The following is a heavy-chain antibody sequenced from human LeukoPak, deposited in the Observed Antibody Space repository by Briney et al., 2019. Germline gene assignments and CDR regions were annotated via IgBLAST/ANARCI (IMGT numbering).Heavy chain of an antibody. D-gene: IGHD3-22*01. V-gene: IGHV3-23*01. CDR2: ISAGGDIT. CDR1: DFIFNNYA. Sequence: XGSLRLSCAASDFIFNNYAMTWVRQAPGKGLEWVSSISAGGDITYYADSVKGRFTISRDNSKNTLYLHMTSLRVEDTAAFYCAKDLFERDSTGSGFLGFDYWGQGTLVTVSS. CDR3: AKDLFERDSTGSGFLGFDY. J-gene: IGHJ4*02.